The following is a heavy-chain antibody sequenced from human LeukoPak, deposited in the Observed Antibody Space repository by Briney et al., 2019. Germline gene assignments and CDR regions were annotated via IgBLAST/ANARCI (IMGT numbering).Heavy chain of an antibody. V-gene: IGHV4-34*01. CDR3: ASPRGTVVTGPFGY. D-gene: IGHD4-23*01. J-gene: IGHJ4*02. CDR1: GGSFSGYY. Sequence: SETLSLTCAVYGGSFSGYYWSWIRQPPGKGLEWIGEINHSGSTNYNPSLKSRVTISVDTSKNQFSLKLSSVTAADTAVYYCASPRGTVVTGPFGYWGQGTLVTVSS. CDR2: INHSGST.